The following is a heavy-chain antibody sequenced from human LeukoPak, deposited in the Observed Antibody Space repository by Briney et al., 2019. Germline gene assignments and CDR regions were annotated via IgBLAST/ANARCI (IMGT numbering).Heavy chain of an antibody. CDR3: AKSGYHRFDY. CDR2: ISYDGSHK. CDR1: GFTFTSYS. Sequence: PGGSLRLSCAASGFTFTSYSMHWVRQAPGKGLEWVALISYDGSHKYYAGSVKGRLTISIDISKNTLYLQMNSLRAEDTAVYYCAKSGYHRFDYWGQGTLVTVSS. V-gene: IGHV3-30*04. J-gene: IGHJ4*02. D-gene: IGHD5-12*01.